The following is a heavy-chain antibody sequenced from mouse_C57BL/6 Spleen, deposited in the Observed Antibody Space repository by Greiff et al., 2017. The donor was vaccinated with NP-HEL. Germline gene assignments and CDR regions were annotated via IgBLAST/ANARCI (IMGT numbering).Heavy chain of an antibody. Sequence: QVQLQQSGPGLVQPSQSLSITCTVSGFSLTSYGVHWVRQSPGKGLEWLGVIWRGGSTDYNAAFMSRLSITKDNSKSQVFFKMNSLQADDTAIYYCANLYDGYYGAMDYWGQGTSVTVSS. D-gene: IGHD2-3*01. CDR3: ANLYDGYYGAMDY. CDR1: GFSLTSYG. V-gene: IGHV2-5*01. CDR2: IWRGGST. J-gene: IGHJ4*01.